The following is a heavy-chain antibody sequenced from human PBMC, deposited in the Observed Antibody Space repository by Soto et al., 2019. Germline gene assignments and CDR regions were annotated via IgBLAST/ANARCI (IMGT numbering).Heavy chain of an antibody. CDR1: GGPISSGGYY. CDR2: IYYSGST. D-gene: IGHD1-1*01. J-gene: IGHJ4*02. Sequence: QVQLQESGPGLVKPSQTLSLTCTVSGGPISSGGYYWSWIRQHPGKGLEWIGYIYYSGSTYYNPSLKRRVTISADTSKIQSSLKLSSVTAAAAAVYYCARWPRVEPRSGYWGQGTLVTVSS. CDR3: ARWPRVEPRSGY. V-gene: IGHV4-31*03.